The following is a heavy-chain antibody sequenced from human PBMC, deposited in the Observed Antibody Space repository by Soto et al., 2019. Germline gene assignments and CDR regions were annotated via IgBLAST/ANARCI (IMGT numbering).Heavy chain of an antibody. CDR3: ARDRTSGGLFDY. V-gene: IGHV1-46*01. CDR2: ISPSGGSA. Sequence: QVQLVQSGAEVKRPGASVKVSCKASGYTFTSYYMHWVRQAPGQGLEWMGIISPSGGSATYAQKFQGRVTMSRDTSTSTFYMELSSLRSDDTAVYYCARDRTSGGLFDYWGQGTPVTVSS. J-gene: IGHJ4*02. D-gene: IGHD2-15*01. CDR1: GYTFTSYY.